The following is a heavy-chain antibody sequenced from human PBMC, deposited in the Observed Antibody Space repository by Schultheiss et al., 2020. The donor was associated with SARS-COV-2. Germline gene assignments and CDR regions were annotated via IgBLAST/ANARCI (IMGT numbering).Heavy chain of an antibody. CDR2: ISSSSSYI. CDR1: GFTFSSYG. V-gene: IGHV3-21*01. D-gene: IGHD1-14*01. J-gene: IGHJ4*02. CDR3: ARSGIPRDFDY. Sequence: GGSLRLSCAASGFTFSSYGMHWVRQAPGKGLEWVSSISSSSSYIYYADSVKGRFTISRDNAKNSLYLQMNSLRAEDTAVYYCARSGIPRDFDYWGQGTLVTVSS.